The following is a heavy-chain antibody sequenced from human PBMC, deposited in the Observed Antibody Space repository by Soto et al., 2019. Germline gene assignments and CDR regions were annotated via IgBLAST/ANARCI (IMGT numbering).Heavy chain of an antibody. CDR2: IYYSGST. CDR1: GGSISSYY. V-gene: IGHV4-59*01. Sequence: SETLSLTCTVSGGSISSYYWSWIRQPPGKGLEWIGYIYYSGSTNYNPSLKSRVTISVDTSKNQFSLKLSSVTAADTAVYYCARGYCSSTSCYSLDPWGQGTLVTVSS. J-gene: IGHJ5*02. D-gene: IGHD2-2*01. CDR3: ARGYCSSTSCYSLDP.